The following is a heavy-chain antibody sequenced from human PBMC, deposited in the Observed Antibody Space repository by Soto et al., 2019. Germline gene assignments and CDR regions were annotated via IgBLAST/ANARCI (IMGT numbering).Heavy chain of an antibody. CDR3: ARGYCTTSICDPWFDP. D-gene: IGHD2-8*01. V-gene: IGHV5-51*01. J-gene: IGHJ5*02. CDR1: GYSFTTFW. CDR2: IYPGDSDA. Sequence: PGESLKISCTGFGYSFTTFWIAWVRQMPGEGLEWMGIIYPGDSDARYSPSFQGQVTISVDKSISTAYLQWSSPKASDSGMYYCARGYCTTSICDPWFDPWGQGTLVTVSS.